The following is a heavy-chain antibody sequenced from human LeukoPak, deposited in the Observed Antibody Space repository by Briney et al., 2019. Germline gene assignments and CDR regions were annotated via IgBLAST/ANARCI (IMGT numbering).Heavy chain of an antibody. CDR1: GYTFTSYG. J-gene: IGHJ4*02. V-gene: IGHV1-18*01. D-gene: IGHD3-22*01. Sequence: ASVKVSCKASGYTFTSYGISWVRQAPGQGLEWMGWISAYNGNTNYAQKLQGRVTMTTDTSTSTAYMELRGLGSDDTAVYYCARGSPDGIVVIRDYWGQGTLVTVSS. CDR2: ISAYNGNT. CDR3: ARGSPDGIVVIRDY.